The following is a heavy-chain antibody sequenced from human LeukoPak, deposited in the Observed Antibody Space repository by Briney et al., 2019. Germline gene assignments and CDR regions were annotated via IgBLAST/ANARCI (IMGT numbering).Heavy chain of an antibody. Sequence: SVTVSCTASGGTFSSYAISWVRQAPGQGLEWMGGIIPIFGTANYAQKFQGRVTITADESTSTAYMELSSLRSEDTAVYYCAREIGTEWYNWFDPWGQGTLVTVSS. D-gene: IGHD3-3*01. CDR2: IIPIFGTA. J-gene: IGHJ5*02. CDR3: AREIGTEWYNWFDP. V-gene: IGHV1-69*13. CDR1: GGTFSSYA.